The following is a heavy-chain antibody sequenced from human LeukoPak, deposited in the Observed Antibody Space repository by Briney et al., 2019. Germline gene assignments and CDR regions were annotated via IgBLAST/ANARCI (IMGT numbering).Heavy chain of an antibody. V-gene: IGHV3-30-3*01. CDR1: GFTFSSYS. CDR2: ITYDGSNK. D-gene: IGHD3-10*01. Sequence: QPGGSLRLSCAASGFTFSSYSMHWVRQAPGKGLEWVADITYDGSNKYYADSVKGLFNIPRDNAKNLLYLHMVSLKAQDTAVFYCARGPRVPREGMTFDHWGEGTLVTVCS. CDR3: ARGPRVPREGMTFDH. J-gene: IGHJ4*02.